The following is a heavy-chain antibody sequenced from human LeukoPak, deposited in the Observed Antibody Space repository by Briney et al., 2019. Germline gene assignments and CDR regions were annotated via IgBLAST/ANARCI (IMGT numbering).Heavy chain of an antibody. CDR3: ARVVLWFGELSRTEYNWFDP. CDR1: GYTFTGYY. Sequence: ASVKVSCKASGYTFTGYYMHWVRQAPGQGLEWMGRINPNSGGTNYAQKLQGRVTMTTDTSTSTAYMELRSLRSDDTAVYYCARVVLWFGELSRTEYNWFDPWGQGTLVTVSS. V-gene: IGHV1-2*06. D-gene: IGHD3-10*01. J-gene: IGHJ5*02. CDR2: INPNSGGT.